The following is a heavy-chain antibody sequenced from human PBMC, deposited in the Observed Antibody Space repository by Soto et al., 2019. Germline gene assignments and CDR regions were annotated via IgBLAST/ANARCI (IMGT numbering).Heavy chain of an antibody. J-gene: IGHJ4*02. CDR3: ARAPGGGRKDSVWYYFDS. CDR2: INYSGTT. V-gene: IGHV4-59*01. D-gene: IGHD3-16*01. CDR1: GGSINSDY. Sequence: QVQLRESGPGLVKPSETLSLTCSVSGGSINSDYWNWIRRVPGKGLEWLAYINYSGTTNYNPSLRSRVTIAADTSKNQFSLKVNSVSAADTAVYYCARAPGGGRKDSVWYYFDSWGQGTLVTVSS.